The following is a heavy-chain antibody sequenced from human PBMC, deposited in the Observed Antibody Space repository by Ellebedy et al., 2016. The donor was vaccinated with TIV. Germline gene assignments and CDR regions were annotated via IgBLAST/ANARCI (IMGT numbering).Heavy chain of an antibody. CDR2: IYYSGST. D-gene: IGHD3-3*01. J-gene: IGHJ4*02. CDR1: GGSISSSSYY. Sequence: SETLSLTCTVSGGSISSSSYYWSWIRQPPGKGLEWIGYIYYSGSTNYNPSLKSRVTISVDTSKNQFSLKLSSVTAADTAVYYCARLLPDFWILDYWGQGTLVTVSS. CDR3: ARLLPDFWILDY. V-gene: IGHV4-61*05.